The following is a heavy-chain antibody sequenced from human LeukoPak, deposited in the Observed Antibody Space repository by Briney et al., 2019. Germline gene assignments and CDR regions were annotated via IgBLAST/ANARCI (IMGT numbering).Heavy chain of an antibody. J-gene: IGHJ5*02. CDR1: GYTFTNFD. CDR3: ARWPGDYGDYAIWFDP. V-gene: IGHV1-8*01. CDR2: VHPNSGNT. D-gene: IGHD4-17*01. Sequence: KVSCKASGYTFTNFDINWVRQAPGQGLEWMGWVHPNSGNTGYAQKFQGRVTMTRNTSISTAYMELSSLRSEDTAVYYCARWPGDYGDYAIWFDPWGQGTLVTVSS.